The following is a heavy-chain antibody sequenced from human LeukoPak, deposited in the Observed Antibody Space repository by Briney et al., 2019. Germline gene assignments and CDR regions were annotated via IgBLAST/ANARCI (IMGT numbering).Heavy chain of an antibody. CDR1: GFTFSSYA. D-gene: IGHD1-26*01. J-gene: IGHJ4*02. CDR2: ISDSGSST. CDR3: AKKAVGTATGGPFDY. Sequence: GGSLRLSCAASGFTFSSYAMSWVRQAPGKGLEWDSVISDSGSSTYYADSVKGRFTISRDNSKNTMYLQMNSLKAEDTAVYYCAKKAVGTATGGPFDYWGQGTLVIVSS. V-gene: IGHV3-23*01.